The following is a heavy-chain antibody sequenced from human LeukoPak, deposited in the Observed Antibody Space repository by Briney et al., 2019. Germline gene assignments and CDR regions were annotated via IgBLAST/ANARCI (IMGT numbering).Heavy chain of an antibody. V-gene: IGHV3-23*01. D-gene: IGHD6-13*01. CDR3: AKIAKQLVLLNWFDP. J-gene: IGHJ5*02. Sequence: GGSLRLSCAASGFTFSNYAMNWVRQAPGKGLEWVSGISGSGDSTNYADSVKGRFTISRDNSKNTLFLQMNSLRAEDTAVYYCAKIAKQLVLLNWFDPWGQGTLVTVSS. CDR2: ISGSGDST. CDR1: GFTFSNYA.